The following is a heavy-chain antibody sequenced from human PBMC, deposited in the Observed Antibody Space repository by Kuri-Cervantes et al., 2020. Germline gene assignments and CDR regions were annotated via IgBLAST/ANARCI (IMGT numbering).Heavy chain of an antibody. V-gene: IGHV3-30-3*01. D-gene: IGHD3-22*01. CDR3: AKPDSSGYYYDDAFDI. CDR1: GFTFSSYA. J-gene: IGHJ3*02. Sequence: GGSLRLSCAVSGFTFSSYAMHWVRQAPGKGLEWVAVISYDGSNKYYADSVKGRFTISRDNSKNTLYLQMNSLRAEDTAVYYCAKPDSSGYYYDDAFDIWGQGTMVTVSS. CDR2: ISYDGSNK.